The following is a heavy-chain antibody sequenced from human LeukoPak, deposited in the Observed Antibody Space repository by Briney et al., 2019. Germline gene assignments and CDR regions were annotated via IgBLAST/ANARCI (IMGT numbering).Heavy chain of an antibody. CDR1: GFTFSKYG. Sequence: PGGSLRLSCAASGFTFSKYGMHWIRQAPGKGLEWVAVIWSNGNNVYYVESVKGRFTISRDNSKNTLYLQMNSLRAEDTAVYYCAKDSYDSGTTADYWGQGTLVTVSS. CDR3: AKDSYDSGTTADY. V-gene: IGHV3-33*06. CDR2: IWSNGNNV. J-gene: IGHJ4*02. D-gene: IGHD3-10*01.